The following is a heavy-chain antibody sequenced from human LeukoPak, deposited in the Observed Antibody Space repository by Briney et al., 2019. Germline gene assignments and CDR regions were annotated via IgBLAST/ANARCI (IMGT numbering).Heavy chain of an antibody. CDR1: GFTFSDYY. J-gene: IGHJ6*02. CDR2: ISSSGSTI. D-gene: IGHD3-9*01. CDR3: ARGGTLRYFDWLSNYYYYYGMDV. V-gene: IGHV3-11*01. Sequence: GGSLRLSCAASGFTFSDYYMTWIRQAPGKGLEWVSYISSSGSTINYADSVKGRFTISRDDAKKSLDLQMNSLRVEDTAVYYCARGGTLRYFDWLSNYYYYYGMDVWGQGTTVTVSS.